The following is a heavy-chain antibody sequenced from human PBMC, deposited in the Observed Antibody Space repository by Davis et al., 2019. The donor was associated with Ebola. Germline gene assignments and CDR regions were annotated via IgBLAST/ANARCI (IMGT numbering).Heavy chain of an antibody. CDR2: IITILGIA. J-gene: IGHJ4*02. Sequence: AASVKVSCKASGGTFSSYAISWLRQAPGQGLEWMGRIITILGIAHYAQKFQGRVTITADKSTSTAYMELSSLRSEDTAVYYCARDRGGKLAPQGDFDYWGQGTLVTVSS. D-gene: IGHD3-10*01. CDR1: GGTFSSYA. CDR3: ARDRGGKLAPQGDFDY. V-gene: IGHV1-69*04.